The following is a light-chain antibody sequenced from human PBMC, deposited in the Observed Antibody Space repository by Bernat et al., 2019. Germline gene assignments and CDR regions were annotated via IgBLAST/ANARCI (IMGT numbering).Light chain of an antibody. J-gene: IGKJ4*01. CDR1: QSISSS. CDR2: DES. Sequence: DIQMTQSPSSLPASIGDKVTITCRASQSISSSLAWYQQKAGKAPKLLIYDESNLQSAVPSRFSGSKSGTDFTLTISSLQTEDLGTYFCQQYYSYPLTFGGGT. CDR3: QQYYSYPLT. V-gene: IGKV1-27*01.